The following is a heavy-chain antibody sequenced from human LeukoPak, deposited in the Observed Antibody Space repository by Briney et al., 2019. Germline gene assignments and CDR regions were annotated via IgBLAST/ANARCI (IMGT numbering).Heavy chain of an antibody. V-gene: IGHV1-2*02. CDR2: INPNGGGT. J-gene: IGHJ4*02. Sequence: RASVKVSCKASGYTFTGYYIHWVRQAPGQGLEWMGWINPNGGGTDYAQKFQGRVTMTRDTSISTAYMELSSLRSDDTAMFYCARDRGLFDYWGQGTLVTVSS. CDR3: ARDRGLFDY. CDR1: GYTFTGYY.